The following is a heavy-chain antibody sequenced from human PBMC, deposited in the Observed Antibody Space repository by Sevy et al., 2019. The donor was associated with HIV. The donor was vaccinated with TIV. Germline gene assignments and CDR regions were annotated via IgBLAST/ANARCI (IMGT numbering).Heavy chain of an antibody. CDR3: ARESGRTYLVIDS. CDR2: IYHGLSN. V-gene: IGHV4-30-4*01. Sequence: SETLSLTCTVSGGSISSGDYYWNWLRQAPGKGPKWIGYIYHGLSNIYNPSLQSRATVSVDRSKNQFSLTLTSVTAADTAVYYCARESGRTYLVIDSWGPGTLVTVSS. D-gene: IGHD2-21*01. J-gene: IGHJ4*02. CDR1: GGSISSGDYY.